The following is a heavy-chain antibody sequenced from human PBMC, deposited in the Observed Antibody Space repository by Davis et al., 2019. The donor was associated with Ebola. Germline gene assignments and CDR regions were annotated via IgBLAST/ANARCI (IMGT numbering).Heavy chain of an antibody. CDR2: ISAYNGKT. D-gene: IGHD1-1*01. CDR1: GYTFTSYG. Sequence: AASVKVSCKASGYTFTSYGISWVRQAPGQGLEWMGWISAYNGKTNYAQNLQGRVTMTTDTSTSTAYMELRSLRSDDTAVYYCARDGRAPRMLYGMDVWGQGTTVTVSS. CDR3: ARDGRAPRMLYGMDV. V-gene: IGHV1-18*01. J-gene: IGHJ6*02.